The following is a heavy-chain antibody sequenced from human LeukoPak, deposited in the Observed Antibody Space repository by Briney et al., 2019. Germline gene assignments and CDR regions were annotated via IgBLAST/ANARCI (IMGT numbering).Heavy chain of an antibody. Sequence: GGSLRLSCAASGFTFSSYWMSWVRQAPGKGLEWVANIKQDGSEKYYVDSVKGRFTISRDSAKNSLYLQMNSLRAEDTAVYYCARERLGELSLPPLDYWGQGTLVTVSS. J-gene: IGHJ4*02. CDR3: ARERLGELSLPPLDY. CDR1: GFTFSSYW. V-gene: IGHV3-7*03. D-gene: IGHD3-16*02. CDR2: IKQDGSEK.